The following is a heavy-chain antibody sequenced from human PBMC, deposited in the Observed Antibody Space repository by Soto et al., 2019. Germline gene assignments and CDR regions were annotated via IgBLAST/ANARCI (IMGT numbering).Heavy chain of an antibody. CDR2: IKSKTEGGTT. Sequence: GGSLRLSCAASGFTFSNAWMNWVRQAPGKGLEWVGRIKSKTEGGTTDYAAPVKGRFTISRDDSKNTLYLQMNSLKTEDTAVYYCTTAPIPYSGYDRYYYYGMDVWGQGTTVTVSS. V-gene: IGHV3-15*07. CDR1: GFTFSNAW. CDR3: TTAPIPYSGYDRYYYYGMDV. D-gene: IGHD5-12*01. J-gene: IGHJ6*02.